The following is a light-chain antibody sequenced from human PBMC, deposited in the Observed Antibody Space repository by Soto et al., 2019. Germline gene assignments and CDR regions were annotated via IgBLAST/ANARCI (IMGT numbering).Light chain of an antibody. CDR3: QQFKSGTWT. J-gene: IGKJ1*01. V-gene: IGKV1-5*01. CDR2: DAS. CDR1: QNIDKW. Sequence: DIPMTQSPSSLSASLGDGXYIXCRASQNIDKWLAWYQQKPQKAPKLLIFDASTLESGVTSRFSGSGSGTEFILTINGLQPDDFATYFCQQFKSGTWTFGQGTKVDI.